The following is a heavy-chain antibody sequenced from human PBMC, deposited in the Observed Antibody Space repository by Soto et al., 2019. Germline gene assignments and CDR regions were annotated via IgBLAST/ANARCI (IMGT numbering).Heavy chain of an antibody. J-gene: IGHJ3*01. CDR2: IWYDGSNE. D-gene: IGHD2-21*01. CDR3: AGGDLVIGVPGGFDV. V-gene: IGHV3-33*01. CDR1: GDSIFRYT. Sequence: VQLVESGGGVVQPGTSLRLSCAASGDSIFRYTMHWVRQAPGKGLEWVALIWYDGSNEYYVDSVEGRFTISKDASKDMVYLQMNGLRSEDTAVYYGAGGDLVIGVPGGFDVWGQGTNVTVSS.